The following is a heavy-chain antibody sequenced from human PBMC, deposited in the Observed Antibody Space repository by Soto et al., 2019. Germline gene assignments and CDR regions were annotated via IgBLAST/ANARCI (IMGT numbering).Heavy chain of an antibody. CDR2: ISYDGSNK. J-gene: IGHJ3*02. CDR3: AKDGLGDAFDI. CDR1: GFTFSSYG. Sequence: GGSLRLSCAASGFTFSSYGMHWVRQAPGKGLEWVAVISYDGSNKYYADSVKGRFTISRDNSKNTLYLQMNSLRAEDTAVYYCAKDGLGDAFDIWGQGTMVTVSS. V-gene: IGHV3-30*18. D-gene: IGHD7-27*01.